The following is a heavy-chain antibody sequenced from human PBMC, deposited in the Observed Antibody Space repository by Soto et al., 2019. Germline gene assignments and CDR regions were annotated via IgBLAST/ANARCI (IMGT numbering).Heavy chain of an antibody. CDR1: GGSISSYY. J-gene: IGHJ6*03. V-gene: IGHV4-59*01. Sequence: SETLSLTCTVSGGSISSYYWSWIRQPPGKGLEWIGYIYYSGSTNYNPSLKSRVTISVDTSKNQFSLKLSSVTAADTAVYYCARDRFASWLAPGTFGSGSYPADDNYYYYYMDVWGKGTTVTVSS. CDR3: ARDRFASWLAPGTFGSGSYPADDNYYYYYMDV. CDR2: IYYSGST. D-gene: IGHD3-10*01.